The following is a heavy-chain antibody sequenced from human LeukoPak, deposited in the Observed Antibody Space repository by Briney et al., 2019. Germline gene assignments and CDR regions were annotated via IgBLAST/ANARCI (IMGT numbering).Heavy chain of an antibody. V-gene: IGHV4-59*08. CDR2: IYYSGST. CDR3: ARGVAAAGTSFDY. D-gene: IGHD6-13*01. CDR1: GGSISSYY. J-gene: IGHJ4*02. Sequence: SETLSLTCTVSGGSISSYYWSWIRQPPGKGLEWIGYIYYSGSTNYNPSLKSRVTISVDTSKNQFSLKLSSVTAADTAVYYCARGVAAAGTSFDYWGQGTLVTVSS.